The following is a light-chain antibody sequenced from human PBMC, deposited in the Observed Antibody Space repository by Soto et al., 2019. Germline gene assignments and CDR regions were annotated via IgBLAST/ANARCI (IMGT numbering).Light chain of an antibody. J-gene: IGLJ1*01. CDR3: QSYGSSPSANFV. CDR2: GND. Sequence: QSVLTRPPSVSGAPGRRVTISCTGSSSNIGAGYDVHWYQHLPGKAPKLLIYGNDNRPSGVPERFSGSKSGTSASLAITGLRADDEADYYCQSYGSSPSANFVFGTGTKVTVL. V-gene: IGLV1-40*01. CDR1: SSNIGAGYD.